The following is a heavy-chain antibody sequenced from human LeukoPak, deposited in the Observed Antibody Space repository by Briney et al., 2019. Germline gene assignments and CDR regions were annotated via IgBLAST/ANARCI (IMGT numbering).Heavy chain of an antibody. Sequence: SETLSLTCTVSGGSISSYYWSWIRQPAGKGLEWIGRIYTSGSTNYNPSLKSRVTMSVDTSKNQFSLKLSSVTAADTAVYYCARELWFGELLSFDYWGQGTLVTVSS. D-gene: IGHD3-10*01. CDR3: ARELWFGELLSFDY. J-gene: IGHJ4*02. CDR2: IYTSGST. V-gene: IGHV4-4*07. CDR1: GGSISSYY.